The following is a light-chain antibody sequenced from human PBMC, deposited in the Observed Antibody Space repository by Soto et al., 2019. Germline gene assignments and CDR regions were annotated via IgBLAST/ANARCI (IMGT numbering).Light chain of an antibody. CDR1: QNISRW. J-gene: IGKJ4*01. CDR3: QQLISYPLT. Sequence: DIQLTQSPSTLSASVGDRVTITCRASQNISRWLAWYQQKPGKAPKVLIYDASSLESGVPSRFSGSGSGTDFTLTISSLQTEDFATYYCQQLISYPLTFGGGTKVDIK. V-gene: IGKV1-5*01. CDR2: DAS.